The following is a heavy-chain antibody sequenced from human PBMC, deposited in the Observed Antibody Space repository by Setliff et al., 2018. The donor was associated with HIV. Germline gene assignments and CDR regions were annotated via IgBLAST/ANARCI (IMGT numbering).Heavy chain of an antibody. Sequence: ASVKVSCKASGYTLTGYYMHWVRLAPGLGLEWMGGFHPEAGETVYAQIFQDRVTMTEDTPTDTAYMELNSLRSEDTAVYFCATYYYDPTSFSNVFDNWGQGTLVTVSS. V-gene: IGHV1-24*01. CDR2: FHPEAGET. D-gene: IGHD3-22*01. CDR3: ATYYYDPTSFSNVFDN. CDR1: GYTLTGYY. J-gene: IGHJ4*02.